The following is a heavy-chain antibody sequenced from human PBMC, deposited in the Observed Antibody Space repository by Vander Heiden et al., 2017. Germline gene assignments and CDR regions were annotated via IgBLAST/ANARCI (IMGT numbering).Heavy chain of an antibody. Sequence: EVQLLESGWGLVQPGGSLRLSCAASGFTFSSDAMSWVRQAPGKGLEWVSAISGSGGSTYYADSVKGRFTISRDNSKNTLYLQMNSLRAEDTAVYYCAKIPGSIAAAGLFDYWGQGTLVTVSS. J-gene: IGHJ4*02. CDR1: GFTFSSDA. CDR2: ISGSGGST. V-gene: IGHV3-23*01. CDR3: AKIPGSIAAAGLFDY. D-gene: IGHD6-13*01.